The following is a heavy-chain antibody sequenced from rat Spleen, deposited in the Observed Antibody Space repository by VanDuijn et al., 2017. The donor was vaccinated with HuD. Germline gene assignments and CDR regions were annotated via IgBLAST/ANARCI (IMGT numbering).Heavy chain of an antibody. D-gene: IGHD1-11*01. CDR3: ASMTEGRIAY. CDR2: ISYEGSGT. V-gene: IGHV5-22*01. CDR1: GFTFSDYY. Sequence: EVQLVESGEGLVQPGGSMHLSCAASGFTFSDYYMAWVRQAPKKGLEWVASISYEGSGTYYGDSVKGRFTISRDNAKSTLYLQMNSLRSEDTANYYCASMTEGRIAYWGQGTLVTVSS. J-gene: IGHJ3*01.